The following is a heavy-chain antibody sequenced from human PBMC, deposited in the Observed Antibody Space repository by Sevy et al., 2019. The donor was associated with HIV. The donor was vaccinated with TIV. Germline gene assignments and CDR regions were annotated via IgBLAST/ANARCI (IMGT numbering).Heavy chain of an antibody. CDR2: IYHSGNT. V-gene: IGHV4-38-2*02. J-gene: IGHJ5*02. Sequence: SETLSLTCTVSGDSISGSYYWGWIRQSPGKGLECIGSIYHSGNTYYNPSLKSRVTISVDTSKNQFSLKLSSVTAADTAVYYCARDLGGDYVTQLDPWGQGTLVTVSS. D-gene: IGHD4-17*01. CDR3: ARDLGGDYVTQLDP. CDR1: GDSISGSYY.